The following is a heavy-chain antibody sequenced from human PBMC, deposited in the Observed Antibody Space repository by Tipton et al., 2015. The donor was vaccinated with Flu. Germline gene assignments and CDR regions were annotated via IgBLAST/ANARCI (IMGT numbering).Heavy chain of an antibody. Sequence: TLSLTCNVSGGSLSGYYWSWIRQPAGKGLEWIGRIYTSGNTNYSPSLKSRVTMSVDTSKNQFSLKLSSMTAADTAVYYCARGQGNSGWRYFDYWGQGTLVTVS. CDR2: IYTSGNT. CDR1: GGSLSGYY. CDR3: ARGQGNSGWRYFDY. J-gene: IGHJ4*02. D-gene: IGHD6-19*01. V-gene: IGHV4-4*07.